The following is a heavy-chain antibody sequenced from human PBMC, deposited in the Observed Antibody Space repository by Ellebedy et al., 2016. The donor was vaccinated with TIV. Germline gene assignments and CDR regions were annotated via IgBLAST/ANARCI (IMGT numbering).Heavy chain of an antibody. CDR1: GGSFSGYY. D-gene: IGHD3-10*01. V-gene: IGHV4-34*01. J-gene: IGHJ5*02. CDR3: ARRRGSLHYYRSGSQPKRWFDP. Sequence: MPSETLSPTCAVYGGSFSGYYWSRIRQPPGKGLEWIREINHSGGTNYNPSLRSRVTISVDTSKNQFSLKLSSVTAADTAVYYCARRRGSLHYYRSGSQPKRWFDPWGQGTLVTVSS. CDR2: INHSGGT.